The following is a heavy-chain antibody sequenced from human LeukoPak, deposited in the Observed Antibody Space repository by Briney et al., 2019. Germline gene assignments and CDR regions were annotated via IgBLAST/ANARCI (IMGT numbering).Heavy chain of an antibody. J-gene: IGHJ4*02. Sequence: SETLSLTCTVSGGSISSYYWSWIRQPAGKGLEGIVCIYTSGSTNYNPSLKSRVTMSVDTSKNQFSLKLSSVTAADTAVYYCARHQLERRHSGFDYWGQGTLVTVSS. CDR3: ARHQLERRHSGFDY. CDR2: IYTSGST. D-gene: IGHD1-1*01. V-gene: IGHV4-4*07. CDR1: GGSISSYY.